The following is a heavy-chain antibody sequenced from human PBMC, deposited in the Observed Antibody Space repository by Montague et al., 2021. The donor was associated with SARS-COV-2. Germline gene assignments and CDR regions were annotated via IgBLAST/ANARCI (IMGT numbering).Heavy chain of an antibody. CDR3: TRINSDPLDYYYYGMDV. CDR2: IXLGDDN. D-gene: IGHD1-1*01. J-gene: IGHJ6*02. V-gene: IGHV2-70*01. CDR1: GLSLSTSGVG. Sequence: ATPTQTLTLTCTFSGLSLSTSGVGVGWIRQPPGKALEWLALIXLGDDNYYSTSLKTRLTISKDTSKNQVVLTMPNMDPVDTATYYCTRINSDPLDYYYYGMDVWGQGTTVTVSS.